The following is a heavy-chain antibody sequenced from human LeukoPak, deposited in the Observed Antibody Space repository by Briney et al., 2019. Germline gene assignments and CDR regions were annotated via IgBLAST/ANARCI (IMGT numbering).Heavy chain of an antibody. Sequence: ASVKVSCKASGYTFSDYYIHWVRQAPGQGLEWMGRINPNNGRTDYAQRFQDRVTMTRDTSISTAYMELSRLKSDDTAVYYCAREGCTGGTCYSPPYWGQGTLVNVSS. CDR1: GYTFSDYY. D-gene: IGHD2-15*01. J-gene: IGHJ4*02. CDR3: AREGCTGGTCYSPPY. V-gene: IGHV1-2*02. CDR2: INPNNGRT.